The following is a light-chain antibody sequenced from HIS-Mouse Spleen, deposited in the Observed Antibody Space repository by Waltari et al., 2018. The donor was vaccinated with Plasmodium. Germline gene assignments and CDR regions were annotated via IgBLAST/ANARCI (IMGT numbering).Light chain of an antibody. CDR2: EVS. V-gene: IGLV2-8*01. Sequence: QSALTQPPSASGSPGPSFTISCPGNSRDVGCDNDVTWDHPPPGNAPKLMMYEVSKRPSGVPDRFSGSKSGNTASLTVSGLQAEDEADYYCSSYAGSNNLVFGGGTKLTVL. J-gene: IGLJ2*01. CDR3: SSYAGSNNLV. CDR1: SRDVGCDND.